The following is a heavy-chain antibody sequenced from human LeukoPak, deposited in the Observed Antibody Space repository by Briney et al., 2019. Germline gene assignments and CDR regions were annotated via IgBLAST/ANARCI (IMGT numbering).Heavy chain of an antibody. CDR2: IYSSGST. J-gene: IGHJ4*02. CDR1: GYSISSGYY. D-gene: IGHD3-9*01. V-gene: IGHV4-61*02. CDR3: ARHRARLLRYFDWLLSEFDY. Sequence: KPSETLSLTCTVSGYSISSGYYWSWIRQPAGKGLEWIGRIYSSGSTNYNPSIKSRVTISEDTSKNQFFPKLTSVTAADTAVYYCARHRARLLRYFDWLLSEFDYWGQGTLVTVSS.